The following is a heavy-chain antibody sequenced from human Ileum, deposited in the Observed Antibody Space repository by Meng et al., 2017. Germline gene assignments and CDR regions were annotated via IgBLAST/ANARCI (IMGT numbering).Heavy chain of an antibody. Sequence: QVQLQQSGPGLVMPSQTLSLPCSISGDSVSSNGAAWNWIRQSPSRGLEWLGRTYYRSKWYNNYAVSVRSRISINPDTSKNQFSLQLNSVTPEDTAVYYCARDGGAAPDYFDYWGQGTLVTVSS. CDR2: TYYRSKWYN. D-gene: IGHD3-16*01. CDR1: GDSVSSNGAA. V-gene: IGHV6-1*01. CDR3: ARDGGAAPDYFDY. J-gene: IGHJ4*02.